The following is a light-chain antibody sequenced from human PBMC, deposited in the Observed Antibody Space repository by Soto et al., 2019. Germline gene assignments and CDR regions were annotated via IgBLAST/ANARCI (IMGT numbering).Light chain of an antibody. Sequence: SALTQPASVSGSPGQSITISCTGTSSDVGSYNLVSWYQQHPGKAPKLMIYDGSKRPSGVSNRFSGSKSGNTASLTISGLQAEDEADYYCCSYAGSSTFDVVFGGGTKLTVL. J-gene: IGLJ2*01. CDR3: CSYAGSSTFDVV. CDR2: DGS. CDR1: SSDVGSYNL. V-gene: IGLV2-23*03.